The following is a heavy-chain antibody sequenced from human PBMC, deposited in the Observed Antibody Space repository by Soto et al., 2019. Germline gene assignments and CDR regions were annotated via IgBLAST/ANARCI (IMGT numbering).Heavy chain of an antibody. CDR1: GFTFSSYN. V-gene: IGHV3-48*01. J-gene: IGHJ4*02. Sequence: EVQLVESGGGLVQPGGSLRLSCAASGFTFSSYNMNWVRQAPGKGLEWVSYISSSSSTIYYADSVKGGFTISRDNAKNSLYLQMNSLRAEDTAVYYCARYSHDFPPRPYFDYWGQGTLVTVSS. D-gene: IGHD3-3*01. CDR2: ISSSSSTI. CDR3: ARYSHDFPPRPYFDY.